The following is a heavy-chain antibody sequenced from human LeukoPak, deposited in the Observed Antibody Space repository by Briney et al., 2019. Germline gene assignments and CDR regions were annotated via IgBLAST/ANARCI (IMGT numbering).Heavy chain of an antibody. CDR1: GFTFSSYG. Sequence: PGGSLRLSCAASGFTFSSYGMHWVRQAPGKGLEWVAVIWYGGSNKYYANSVKGRFTISRDNSKNTLYLQMNSLRAEDTAVYYCARSGYYYDSSGYYPDWGQGTLVTVSS. CDR2: IWYGGSNK. D-gene: IGHD3-22*01. CDR3: ARSGYYYDSSGYYPD. J-gene: IGHJ4*02. V-gene: IGHV3-33*01.